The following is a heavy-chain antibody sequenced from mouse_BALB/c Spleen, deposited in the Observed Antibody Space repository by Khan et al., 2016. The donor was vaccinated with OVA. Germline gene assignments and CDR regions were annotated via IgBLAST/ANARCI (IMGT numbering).Heavy chain of an antibody. CDR2: IYPGNSNN. J-gene: IGHJ3*01. D-gene: IGHD2-14*01. V-gene: IGHV1S56*01. Sequence: VQLQQSGTELVKPGASVRISCKASDYTFTSYYIHWVKQRPGQGLEWIGGIYPGNSNNNYTERFKGKATLTADKSSSTAYMHLSSLTSEDSAVXCSGTGGYGDFAYWGQGTLVTVSA. CDR1: DYTFTSYY. CDR3: GTGGYGDFAY.